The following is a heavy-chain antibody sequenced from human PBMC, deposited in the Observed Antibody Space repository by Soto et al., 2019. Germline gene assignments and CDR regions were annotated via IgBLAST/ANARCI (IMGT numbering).Heavy chain of an antibody. CDR2: GSIGGST. CDR1: GVTFSSSA. V-gene: IGHV3-23*01. D-gene: IGHD1-1*01. CDR3: AEIRGGGTHFDY. Sequence: GGSLGLSSAASGVTFSSSAMGWVRKEQGKGLEWVAVGSIGGSTHYADSVRGRFTISRDTSKITQSLQMNSLTAEGTAAYRGAEIRGGGTHFDYWIQG. J-gene: IGHJ4*02.